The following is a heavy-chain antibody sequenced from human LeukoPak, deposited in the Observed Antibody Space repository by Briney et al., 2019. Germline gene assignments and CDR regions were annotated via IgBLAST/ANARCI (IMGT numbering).Heavy chain of an antibody. CDR2: INWNGGST. CDR3: ARSLGGPDSDDAFDI. J-gene: IGHJ3*02. CDR1: GFTFSSYG. D-gene: IGHD3-16*01. V-gene: IGHV3-20*04. Sequence: GGTLRLSCAASGFTFSSYGMSWVRQAPGKGLEWVSGINWNGGSTGYADSVKGRFTISRDNAKNSLYLQMNSLRAEDTALYYCARSLGGPDSDDAFDIWGQGTMVTVSS.